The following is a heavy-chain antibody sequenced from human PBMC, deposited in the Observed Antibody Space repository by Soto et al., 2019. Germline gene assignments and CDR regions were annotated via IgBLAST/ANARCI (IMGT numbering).Heavy chain of an antibody. CDR3: ARVSGIYYYGMDV. Sequence: PSETLSLTCAVFGGSCSGYDWSWIRQPPGKGLEWIGEINHSGSTNYNPSLKSRVTISVDTSKNQFSLKLSSVTAADTAVYYCARVSGIYYYGMDVWGQGTTVTVSS. CDR1: GGSCSGYD. J-gene: IGHJ6*02. D-gene: IGHD3-10*01. V-gene: IGHV4-34*01. CDR2: INHSGST.